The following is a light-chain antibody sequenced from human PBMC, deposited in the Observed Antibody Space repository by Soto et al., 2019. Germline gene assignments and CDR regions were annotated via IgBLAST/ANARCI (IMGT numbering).Light chain of an antibody. CDR3: QQYGGSPIT. Sequence: EVVLTQSPGTLSLSPGGRATLFCWASQSVSRRLAWYQQRPGQSPRLLISGASMRASGVPVRFIGSGSGTDFTLTITRLEPEDFAVYYCQQYGGSPITFGLGTRLEI. J-gene: IGKJ5*01. CDR2: GAS. V-gene: IGKV3-20*01. CDR1: QSVSRR.